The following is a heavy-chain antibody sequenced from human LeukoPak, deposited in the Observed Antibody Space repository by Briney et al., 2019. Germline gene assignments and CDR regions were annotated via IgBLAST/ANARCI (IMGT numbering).Heavy chain of an antibody. CDR1: GGSISSGDYY. CDR3: ARGRLDYFDY. CDR2: IYYSGST. J-gene: IGHJ4*02. Sequence: SETLSLTCTVSGGSISSGDYYWSWIRQPPGKGLEWIGYIYYSGSTYYNPSLKSRVTISVDTSKNQFPLKLSSVTAADTAVYYCARGRLDYFDYWGQGTLVTVSS. V-gene: IGHV4-30-4*01.